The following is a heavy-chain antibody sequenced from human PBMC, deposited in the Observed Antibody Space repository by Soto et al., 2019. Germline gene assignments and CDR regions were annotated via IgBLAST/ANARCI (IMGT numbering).Heavy chain of an antibody. CDR3: ARYDKEVAFDI. Sequence: SETLSLTCTVSGGSISSYYWSWIRQPPGKGLEWIGYIYYSGSTNYNPSLKSRVTISVDTSKNQFSLKLSSVTAADTAVYYCARYDKEVAFDIWGQGTMVTVSS. J-gene: IGHJ3*02. D-gene: IGHD1-1*01. CDR2: IYYSGST. V-gene: IGHV4-59*01. CDR1: GGSISSYY.